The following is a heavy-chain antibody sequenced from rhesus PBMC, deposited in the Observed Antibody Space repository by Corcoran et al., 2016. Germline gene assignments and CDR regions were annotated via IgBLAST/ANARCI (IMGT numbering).Heavy chain of an antibody. Sequence: QVQLVQSGAEVKKPGASVKLSCKTSGYTFTSYYINWVRQAPGKVFEWKGWINPKKSNAGYAQKFQGIVTMTRCTSTSTVYMELSSLRSEDRALYYCARDGGRKDLDYWGQGVLVTVSS. CDR2: INPKKSNA. V-gene: IGHV1S9*01. D-gene: IGHD2-2*01. CDR3: ARDGGRKDLDY. J-gene: IGHJ4*01. CDR1: GYTFTSYY.